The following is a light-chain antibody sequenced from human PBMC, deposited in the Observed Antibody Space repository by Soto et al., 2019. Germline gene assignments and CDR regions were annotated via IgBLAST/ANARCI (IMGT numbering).Light chain of an antibody. V-gene: IGKV1-9*01. Sequence: QLTQSPSSLSASVGDRVTSTGRASQGISSNLAWYQQKPGRAPKLLIFGASTLQSGVPSRFSGSGSGTDFTLTISSLQPEDFATYYCQQSNRYPITFGQGTRLDIK. J-gene: IGKJ5*01. CDR1: QGISSN. CDR2: GAS. CDR3: QQSNRYPIT.